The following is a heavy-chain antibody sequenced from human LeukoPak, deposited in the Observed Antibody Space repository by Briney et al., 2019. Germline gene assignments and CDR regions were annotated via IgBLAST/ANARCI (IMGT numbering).Heavy chain of an antibody. CDR2: MYSGGTT. CDR1: GFTVSSSY. CDR3: AKDISTMMSDAFDI. D-gene: IGHD3-22*01. Sequence: GGSLRLSCTGSGFTVSSSYMSWVRQTPGKGLEWVSVMYSGGTTYYADSVKGRFTISRDNAKNSLYLQMNSLRAEDTALYYCAKDISTMMSDAFDIWGQGTMVTVSS. J-gene: IGHJ3*02. V-gene: IGHV3-53*05.